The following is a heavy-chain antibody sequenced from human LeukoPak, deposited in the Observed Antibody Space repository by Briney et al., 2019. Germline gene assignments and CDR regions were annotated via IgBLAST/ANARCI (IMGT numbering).Heavy chain of an antibody. Sequence: SETLSLTCAVYNGSFSGYYWSWIRQPPGKGLEWIGEMNHSGRTNYNPSLKSRVTISVDTSKNQFSLKLSSVTAADTAVYYCARARLHRVYYFDYWGREPWSSSPQ. CDR3: ARARLHRVYYFDY. CDR1: NGSFSGYY. CDR2: MNHSGRT. J-gene: IGHJ4*02. V-gene: IGHV4-34*01. D-gene: IGHD4-11*01.